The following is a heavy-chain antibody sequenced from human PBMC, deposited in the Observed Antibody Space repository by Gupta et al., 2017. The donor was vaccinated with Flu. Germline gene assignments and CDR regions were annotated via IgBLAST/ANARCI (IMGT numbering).Heavy chain of an antibody. CDR3: ARVALTGTYLDF. Sequence: EVLLLESGGALIQPGGSLRLSCAASGFIFTTYELDWVRQAPGKGLEWIAFMSGSGSTTYYADSVKGRFTISRDNAENSLDLQMNSLRAEDTAVYYCARVALTGTYLDFWGQGTLVTVSS. CDR1: GFIFTTYE. J-gene: IGHJ4*02. CDR2: MSGSGSTT. V-gene: IGHV3-48*03. D-gene: IGHD1-7*01.